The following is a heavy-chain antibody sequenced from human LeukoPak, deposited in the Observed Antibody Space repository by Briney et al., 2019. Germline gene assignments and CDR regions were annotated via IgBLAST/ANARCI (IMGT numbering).Heavy chain of an antibody. CDR2: LYSGANT. V-gene: IGHV3-53*01. D-gene: IGHD2-15*01. J-gene: IGHJ4*02. Sequence: GESLRLSCAASGFTVSSNYMSWVRQAPGKGLEWVSVLYSGANTYYADSVKGRFTISRDNSKNTLYLQMNSLRAEDTAVYYCARATLRDCSGRSCYPLDYWGQGTLDTVSS. CDR3: ARATLRDCSGRSCYPLDY. CDR1: GFTVSSNY.